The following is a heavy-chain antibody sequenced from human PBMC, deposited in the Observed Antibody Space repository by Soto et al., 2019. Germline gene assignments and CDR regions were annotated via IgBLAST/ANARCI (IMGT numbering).Heavy chain of an antibody. CDR2: FIPMFGTA. CDR1: GGTFSSLG. CDR3: ARDRSGPGNWNYDTFDI. D-gene: IGHD1-7*01. J-gene: IGHJ3*02. V-gene: IGHV1-69*01. Sequence: QVQLVQSGAEVKKPGSSVKGSCKASGGTFSSLGISWVRQGPRQGLEWLGGFIPMFGTANYPQKFQGRVTLSANDSTSTAYMELSSLTSEDTAVYFCARDRSGPGNWNYDTFDIWGQGTLVTVSS.